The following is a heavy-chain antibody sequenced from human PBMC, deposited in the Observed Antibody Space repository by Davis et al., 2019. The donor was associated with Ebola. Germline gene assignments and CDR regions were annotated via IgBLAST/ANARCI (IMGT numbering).Heavy chain of an antibody. D-gene: IGHD5-18*01. CDR2: ISSSSSYI. CDR1: GFTFSSYS. Sequence: GGSLRLSCAASGFTFSSYSMNWVRQAPGKGLEWVSSISSSSSYIYYADSVKGRFTISRDNAKNSLYLQMNSLRAEDTAVYYCARDGGYSYGYVYAFDIWGQGTMVTVSS. V-gene: IGHV3-21*04. J-gene: IGHJ3*02. CDR3: ARDGGYSYGYVYAFDI.